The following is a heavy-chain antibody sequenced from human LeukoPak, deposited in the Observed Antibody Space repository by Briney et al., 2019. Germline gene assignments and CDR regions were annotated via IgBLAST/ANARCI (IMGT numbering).Heavy chain of an antibody. CDR2: ISGSGGST. Sequence: PGGSLRLSCAASGFTFSSYDMSWVRQAPGKGLEWVSAISGSGGSTYYADSVKGRFTISRDNSKNTLYLQMNSLRAEDTAVYYCARSSYYYDSSGYYSDAFDIWGQGTMVTVSS. CDR3: ARSSYYYDSSGYYSDAFDI. D-gene: IGHD3-22*01. CDR1: GFTFSSYD. J-gene: IGHJ3*02. V-gene: IGHV3-23*01.